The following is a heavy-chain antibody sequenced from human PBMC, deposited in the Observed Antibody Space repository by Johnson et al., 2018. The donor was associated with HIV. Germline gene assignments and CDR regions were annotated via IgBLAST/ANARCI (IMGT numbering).Heavy chain of an antibody. J-gene: IGHJ3*02. D-gene: IGHD1-26*01. CDR1: RFTFDDYA. V-gene: IGHV3-9*01. Sequence: DVQLVESGGGLVQPGRSLRLSCAASRFTFDDYAMHWVRQAPGKGLEWVSGISWNSGSIGYADSVKGRFTISRDNAKNSMYLQMNSLRAEDTDLYYCAKDMGIVGALEAFDIWGQGTMVTVSS. CDR3: AKDMGIVGALEAFDI. CDR2: ISWNSGSI.